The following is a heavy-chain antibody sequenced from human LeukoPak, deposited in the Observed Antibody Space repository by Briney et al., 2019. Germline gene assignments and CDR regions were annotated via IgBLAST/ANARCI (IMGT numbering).Heavy chain of an antibody. Sequence: GGSLRLSCAASGFALSSYTMNWVRQAPGKGLEWVSSFSSSGRYIYYVDSVRGRFTISRDNAKNSLYLQMNSLRAEDTAVYYCARGGPGRSLTIVPERTKYYMDVWGKGTTVTISS. D-gene: IGHD1-26*01. J-gene: IGHJ6*03. CDR2: FSSSGRYI. V-gene: IGHV3-21*01. CDR3: ARGGPGRSLTIVPERTKYYMDV. CDR1: GFALSSYT.